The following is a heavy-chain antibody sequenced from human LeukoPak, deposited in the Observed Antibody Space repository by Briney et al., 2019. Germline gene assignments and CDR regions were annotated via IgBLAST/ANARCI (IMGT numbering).Heavy chain of an antibody. Sequence: SETLSLTCAVYGGSFGGYYWSWIRQPPGKGLEWIGEINHSGSTNYNPSLKSRVTISVDTSKNQFSLKLSSVTAADTAVYYCARGKIWDIVVVPAATHRRNWFDPWGQGTLVTVSS. V-gene: IGHV4-34*01. CDR3: ARGKIWDIVVVPAATHRRNWFDP. D-gene: IGHD2-2*01. CDR2: INHSGST. J-gene: IGHJ5*02. CDR1: GGSFGGYY.